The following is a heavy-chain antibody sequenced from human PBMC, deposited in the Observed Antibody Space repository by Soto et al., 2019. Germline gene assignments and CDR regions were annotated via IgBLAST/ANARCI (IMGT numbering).Heavy chain of an antibody. CDR3: ARGYGRNCDY. V-gene: IGHV4-34*01. J-gene: IGHJ4*02. D-gene: IGHD3-10*01. CDR1: GGSFSGYY. CDR2: INHSGST. Sequence: QVQLQQWGAGLLKPSETLSLTCAVYGGSFSGYYWTWIRQRPGTGQEWIGDINHSGSTNYNPSLKSRVTISVDTSKNQFSLRLSSVTAADTAVYYCARGYGRNCDYWGQGTLVTVSS.